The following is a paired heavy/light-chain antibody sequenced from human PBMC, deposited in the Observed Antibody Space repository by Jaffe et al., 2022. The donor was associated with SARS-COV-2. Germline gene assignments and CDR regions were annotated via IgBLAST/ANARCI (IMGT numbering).Heavy chain of an antibody. D-gene: IGHD2-15*01. CDR1: GGSISSYY. Sequence: QVQLQESGPGLVKPSETLSLTCTVSGGSISSYYWSWIRQPPGKGLEWIGYIYYSGSTNYNPSLKSRVTISVDTSKNQFSLKLSSVTAADTAVYYCARVVVPGYCSGGSCYGWFDPWGQGTLVTVSS. CDR3: ARVVVPGYCSGGSCYGWFDP. J-gene: IGHJ5*02. V-gene: IGHV4-59*01. CDR2: IYYSGST.
Light chain of an antibody. V-gene: IGLV2-14*01. Sequence: QSALTQPASVSGSPGQSITISCTGTSSDVGGYNYVSWYQQHPGKAPKLMIYEVSNRPSGVPDRFSGSKSGNTASLTISGLQAEDEADYYCSSYTSSSYVVFGGGTKLTVL. CDR3: SSYTSSSYVV. CDR1: SSDVGGYNY. J-gene: IGLJ2*01. CDR2: EVS.